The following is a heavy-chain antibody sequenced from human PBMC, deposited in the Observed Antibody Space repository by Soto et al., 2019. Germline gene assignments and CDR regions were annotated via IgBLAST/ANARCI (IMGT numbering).Heavy chain of an antibody. Sequence: ASETLSLTCTVSGGSISGYGWSWIRQPPGKGLEWIGEINHSGSTNYNPSLKSRVTISVDTSKNQFSLKLSSVTAADTAVYYCARVGRGYSYGATDYWGQGTLVTVSS. CDR2: INHSGST. CDR3: ARVGRGYSYGATDY. CDR1: GGSISGYG. D-gene: IGHD5-18*01. V-gene: IGHV4-34*01. J-gene: IGHJ4*02.